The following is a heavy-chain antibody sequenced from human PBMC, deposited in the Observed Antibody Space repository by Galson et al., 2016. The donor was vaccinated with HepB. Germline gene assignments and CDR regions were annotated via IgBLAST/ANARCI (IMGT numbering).Heavy chain of an antibody. CDR2: IGPRDSYI. Sequence: QSGAEVKKPGESLRISCKGSGYTFSNYWISWVRQMPGKGLEWMGRIGPRDSYINSSPSLQGHVTISVDKSISTAYLQWSSLKATDTAMYYCERHAITIFGIVTDAFDIWGQGTMGTVSS. J-gene: IGHJ3*02. V-gene: IGHV5-10-1*01. D-gene: IGHD3-3*01. CDR1: GYTFSNYW. CDR3: ERHAITIFGIVTDAFDI.